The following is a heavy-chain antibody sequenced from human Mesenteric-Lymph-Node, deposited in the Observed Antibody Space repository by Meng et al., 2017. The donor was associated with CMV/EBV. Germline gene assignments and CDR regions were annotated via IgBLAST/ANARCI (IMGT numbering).Heavy chain of an antibody. Sequence: SSGSMSSSRYYWGWIRQPPGKGLEWIGSIYYSGSTYYNPSLKSRVTISVDTSKNQFSLKLTSVTAADTAVYYCARHQDNDYGDYPDYWGQGTLVTVSS. CDR2: IYYSGST. D-gene: IGHD4-17*01. V-gene: IGHV4-39*01. CDR1: SGSMSSSRYY. CDR3: ARHQDNDYGDYPDY. J-gene: IGHJ4*02.